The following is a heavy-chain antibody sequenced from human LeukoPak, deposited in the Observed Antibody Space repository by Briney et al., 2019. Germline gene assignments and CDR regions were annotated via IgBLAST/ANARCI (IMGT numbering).Heavy chain of an antibody. V-gene: IGHV3-30*18. Sequence: GGSLRLSCAASGFTFNKYGIHWVRQAPGKGLEWVAVISYDGNNKYYADSVKGRLTISRDNSKNTLYLQMNSLRVEDTAVYFCAKELAEIGVPFFDHWGQGTLVTVSS. D-gene: IGHD2-8*01. CDR2: ISYDGNNK. CDR3: AKELAEIGVPFFDH. J-gene: IGHJ4*02. CDR1: GFTFNKYG.